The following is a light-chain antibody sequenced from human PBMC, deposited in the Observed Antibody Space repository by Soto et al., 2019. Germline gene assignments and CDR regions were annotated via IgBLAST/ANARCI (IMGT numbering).Light chain of an antibody. CDR1: QSVSSSY. Sequence: EIVLTQSPGTLSLSPGERATLSCRASQSVSSSYLAWYQHTPGQAPRLLIYGASSRATGIPDRFSGSGSGTDFTLTISRLKPEDFAVYYCHQYGSSPQTFGQGTKVEIK. CDR2: GAS. CDR3: HQYGSSPQT. V-gene: IGKV3-20*01. J-gene: IGKJ1*01.